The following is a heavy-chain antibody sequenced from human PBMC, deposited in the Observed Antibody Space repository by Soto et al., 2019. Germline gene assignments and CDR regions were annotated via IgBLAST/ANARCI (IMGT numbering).Heavy chain of an antibody. J-gene: IGHJ4*02. CDR2: IWYDGSNK. CDR3: ARDLGYYDSSGH. V-gene: IGHV3-33*01. D-gene: IGHD3-22*01. CDR1: GFTFSTYG. Sequence: GGSLRLSCAASGFTFSTYGMHWVRQAPGKGLEWVAVIWYDGSNKYYADSVKGRFTISRDTSKNTLYLQMNSLRAEDTAVYYCARDLGYYDSSGHWGQGPLVTVSS.